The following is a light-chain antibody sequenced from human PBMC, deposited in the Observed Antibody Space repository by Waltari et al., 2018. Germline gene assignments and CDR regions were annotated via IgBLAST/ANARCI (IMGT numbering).Light chain of an antibody. V-gene: IGKV3-15*01. CDR3: HQYNDGPPFN. CDR2: GAS. CDR1: QSVTTT. J-gene: IGKJ2*01. Sequence: EIVMAQSPASLSVSPGARAIFSCRASQSVTTTVAWYQQPPGQPPMPLIYGASTRATDIPARFSGSGSGTEFTLTITSPQSEDVGVYYCHQYNDGPPFNFGQGTKLEIK.